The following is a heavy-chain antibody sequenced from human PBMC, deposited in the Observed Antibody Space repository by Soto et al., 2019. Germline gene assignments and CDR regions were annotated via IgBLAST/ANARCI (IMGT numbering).Heavy chain of an antibody. D-gene: IGHD6-13*01. CDR1: GGTFSSYA. V-gene: IGHV1-69*13. Sequence: SVKVSCKASGGTFSSYAISWVRQAPGQGLEWMGGIIPIFGTANYAQKFQGRVTITADESTSTAYMELSSLRSEDTAVYYCARSFGYSSSWYPFDYWGQGTLVTVSS. CDR3: ARSFGYSSSWYPFDY. J-gene: IGHJ4*02. CDR2: IIPIFGTA.